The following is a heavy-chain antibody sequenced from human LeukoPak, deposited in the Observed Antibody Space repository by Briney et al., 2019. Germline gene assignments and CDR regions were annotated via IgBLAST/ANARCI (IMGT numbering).Heavy chain of an antibody. J-gene: IGHJ6*03. Sequence: SETLSLTCIVSGGSISSYYWSWIRQPPGKGLEWIGYIYYSGSTNYKPSLKSRVTISVDTSKNQFSLKVRSVTAADTAVYYCSRGDYGDYYFHYYMDVWGKGTTVTISS. CDR3: SRGDYGDYYFHYYMDV. D-gene: IGHD4-17*01. V-gene: IGHV4-59*12. CDR2: IYYSGST. CDR1: GGSISSYY.